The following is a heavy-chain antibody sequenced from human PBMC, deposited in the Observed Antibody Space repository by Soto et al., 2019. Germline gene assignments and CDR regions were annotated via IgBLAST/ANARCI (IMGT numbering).Heavy chain of an antibody. CDR1: GYTFTNYG. CDR2: VSGYNGNT. Sequence: QVQLVQSGAEVKKPGASVRVSCKASGYTFTNYGISWVRQAPGQGLEWMGWVSGYNGNTNYAQKLWGRVTMTTDTSTCTAYMELRTLTSDDTAVYYCARDEGSHGFDSWGQGTLVTVSS. J-gene: IGHJ4*02. V-gene: IGHV1-18*04. D-gene: IGHD6-19*01. CDR3: ARDEGSHGFDS.